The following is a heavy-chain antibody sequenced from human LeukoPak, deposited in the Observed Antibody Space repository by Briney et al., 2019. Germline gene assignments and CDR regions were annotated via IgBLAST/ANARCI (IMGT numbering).Heavy chain of an antibody. D-gene: IGHD3-22*01. J-gene: IGHJ4*02. CDR2: IKSKTDGGTT. CDR3: TTGPDYYDSSGYYFAFDY. CDR1: GFTFSNAW. Sequence: GGSLRLSCAASGFTFSNAWMSWVRQAPGKGLEWVGRIKSKTDGGTTDYAAPVKGRFTISRDDSKNTLYLQMNSLKTEDTAVYYCTTGPDYYDSSGYYFAFDYWGQGTLVTVSS. V-gene: IGHV3-15*01.